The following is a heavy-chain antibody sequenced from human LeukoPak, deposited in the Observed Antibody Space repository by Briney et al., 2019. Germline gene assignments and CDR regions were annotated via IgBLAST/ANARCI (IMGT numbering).Heavy chain of an antibody. D-gene: IGHD6-13*01. CDR3: ARQGGGYSSSWPIPFDY. CDR2: IYPGDSDT. V-gene: IGHV5-51*01. CDR1: GYSFTSYW. Sequence: GESLKISCQGSGYSFTSYWIGWVRQMPGKGLEWMGIIYPGDSDTRYSPSFQGQVTISADKSISTAYLQWSSLKASDTAMYYCARQGGGYSSSWPIPFDYWGQGTLVTVSS. J-gene: IGHJ4*02.